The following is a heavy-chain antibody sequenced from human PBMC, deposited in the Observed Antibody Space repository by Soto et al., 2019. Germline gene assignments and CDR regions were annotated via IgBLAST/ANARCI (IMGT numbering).Heavy chain of an antibody. CDR3: ARIRGYWYGLDV. J-gene: IGHJ6*02. Sequence: GSLRIPGTVSGFTLSTYGMTWVRQAPGKGLEWVSAITGTGGNTYYVDSVKGRFTSSRDNSKNMLYLQMNSVRVEDTAVYYCARIRGYWYGLDVWGQGTKVTVSS. CDR1: GFTLSTYG. CDR2: ITGTGGNT. V-gene: IGHV3-23*01.